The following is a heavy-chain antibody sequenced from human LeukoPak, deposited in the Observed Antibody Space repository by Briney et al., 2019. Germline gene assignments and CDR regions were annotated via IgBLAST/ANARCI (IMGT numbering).Heavy chain of an antibody. J-gene: IGHJ4*02. D-gene: IGHD3-10*01. CDR3: ATSYGSGSYFGY. Sequence: ASVKVSCKASGYTFTSYGISWVRQAPGQGLEWMGWISAYNGNTNYAQKLQGRVTTTTDTSTSTAYMELRSLRSDDTAVYYCATSYGSGSYFGYWGQGTLVTVSS. CDR2: ISAYNGNT. CDR1: GYTFTSYG. V-gene: IGHV1-18*01.